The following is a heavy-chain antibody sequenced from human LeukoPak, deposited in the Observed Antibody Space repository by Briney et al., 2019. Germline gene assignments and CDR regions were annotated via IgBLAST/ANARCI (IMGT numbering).Heavy chain of an antibody. J-gene: IGHJ4*02. D-gene: IGHD2-21*02. CDR1: GFTVSSNS. Sequence: GGSLRLSCAASGFTVSSNSMSWVRQAPGKGLEWVSVIYSGGSTYYADSVKGRFTISRDNSKNTLHLQMNSLRAEDTAMYYCARFVVTYYFDYWGQGTLVTVSS. CDR2: IYSGGST. V-gene: IGHV3-53*01. CDR3: ARFVVTYYFDY.